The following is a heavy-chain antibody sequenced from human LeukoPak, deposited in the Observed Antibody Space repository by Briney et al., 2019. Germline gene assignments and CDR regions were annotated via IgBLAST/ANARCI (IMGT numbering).Heavy chain of an antibody. CDR2: ISGDGRDA. D-gene: IGHD2-21*01. CDR3: AKDRVLAYQDTADSFDM. CDR1: GFTFDDYA. J-gene: IGHJ3*02. V-gene: IGHV3-43*02. Sequence: GGSLRLSCAASGFTFDDYAMHWVRQAPGKGLAWVSLISGDGRDAYYGDFVKGRFTISRDNINNSLYLQMNNLRTEDTALYYCAKDRVLAYQDTADSFDMCGQGTVVTVSS.